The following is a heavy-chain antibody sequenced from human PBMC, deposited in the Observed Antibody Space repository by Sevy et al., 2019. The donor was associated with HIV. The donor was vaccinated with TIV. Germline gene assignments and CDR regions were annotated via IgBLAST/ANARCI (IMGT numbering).Heavy chain of an antibody. CDR3: ARIFLEWSPISYYGMDV. J-gene: IGHJ6*02. CDR1: GFTFSSYW. D-gene: IGHD3-3*01. Sequence: GGYLRLSCAASGFTFSSYWMSWVRQAPGKGLEWVANIKQDGSEKYYVDSVKGRFTISRDNAKNSLYLQMNSLRAEDTAVYYCARIFLEWSPISYYGMDVWGQGTTVTVSS. CDR2: IKQDGSEK. V-gene: IGHV3-7*01.